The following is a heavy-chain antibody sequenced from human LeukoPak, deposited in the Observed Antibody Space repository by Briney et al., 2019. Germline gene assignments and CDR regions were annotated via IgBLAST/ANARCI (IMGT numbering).Heavy chain of an antibody. D-gene: IGHD2-15*01. CDR3: AKDLYCSGGRCDF. CDR1: GFTFSSYA. CDR2: ISGSGGST. Sequence: GGSLRLSCAASGFTFSSYAMSWVRQAPGKGLEWVSAISGSGGSTYYADSLKGRFTISRDNSKNTLYLQMNSLRAEDTAAYYCAKDLYCSGGRCDFWGQGTLVTVSS. V-gene: IGHV3-23*01. J-gene: IGHJ4*02.